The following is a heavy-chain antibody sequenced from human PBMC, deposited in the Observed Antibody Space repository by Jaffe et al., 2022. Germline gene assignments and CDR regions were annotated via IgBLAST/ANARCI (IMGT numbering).Heavy chain of an antibody. CDR1: GFTFSSYG. V-gene: IGHV3-30*02. J-gene: IGHJ4*02. D-gene: IGHD2-2*01. CDR3: AKDRRRYCSSTSCSGCFDY. Sequence: QVQLVESGGGVVQPGGSLRLSCAASGFTFSSYGMHWVRQAPGKGLEWVAFIRYDGSNKYYADSVKGRFTISRDNSKNTLYLQMNSLRAEDTAVYYCAKDRRRYCSSTSCSGCFDYWGQGTLVTVSS. CDR2: IRYDGSNK.